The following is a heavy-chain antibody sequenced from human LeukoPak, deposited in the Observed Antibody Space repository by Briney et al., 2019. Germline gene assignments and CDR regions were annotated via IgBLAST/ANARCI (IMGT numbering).Heavy chain of an antibody. CDR1: GFTFSIYS. J-gene: IGHJ5*02. V-gene: IGHV3-74*01. CDR3: AKSDWFDP. Sequence: HTGGSLRLSCAASGFTFSIYSMQWVRQAPGKGLVWVPRIKSDGSSTSYADSVNGRFTISRDNAKNTLYLQMDSLRVEDTAVYYCAKSDWFDPWGQGTLVTVPS. CDR2: IKSDGSST.